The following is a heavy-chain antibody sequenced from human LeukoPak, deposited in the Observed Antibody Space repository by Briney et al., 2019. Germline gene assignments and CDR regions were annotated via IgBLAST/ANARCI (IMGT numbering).Heavy chain of an antibody. D-gene: IGHD1-26*01. J-gene: IGHJ4*02. CDR3: ARVPSGWELGYFDY. CDR1: GFTFSSYS. Sequence: GGSLRLSCAASGFTFSSYSMNWVRQAPGKGLEWVSSISSSSSYIYYADSVKGRFTISRGNAKNSLYLQMNSLRAEDTAVYYCARVPSGWELGYFDYWGQGTLVTVSS. V-gene: IGHV3-21*01. CDR2: ISSSSSYI.